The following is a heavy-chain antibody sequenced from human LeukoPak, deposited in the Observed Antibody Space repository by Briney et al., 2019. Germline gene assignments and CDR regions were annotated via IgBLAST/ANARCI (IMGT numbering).Heavy chain of an antibody. CDR1: GFTFSSYS. CDR3: ATVTTGPDFDY. CDR2: ISSSSSYI. Sequence: GGSLRLSCAASGFTFSSYSMNWVRQAPGKGLEWVSSISSSSSYIYYADSVKGRFTISRDNAKNSLYLQMNSLRAEDTAVYYCATVTTGPDFDYWGQGPLVTVSS. V-gene: IGHV3-21*01. J-gene: IGHJ4*02. D-gene: IGHD4-17*01.